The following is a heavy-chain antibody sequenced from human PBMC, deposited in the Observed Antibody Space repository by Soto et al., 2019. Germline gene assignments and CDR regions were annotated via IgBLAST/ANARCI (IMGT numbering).Heavy chain of an antibody. V-gene: IGHV4-31*03. J-gene: IGHJ5*02. CDR3: ARSSHIVVVPAANNWFDP. D-gene: IGHD2-2*01. CDR1: GGSISSGGYY. Sequence: PSETLSLTCTVSGGSISSGGYYWSWIRQHPGKGLEWIGYIYYSGSTYYNPSLKSRVTISVDTSKNQFSLKLSSVTAADTAVYYCARSSHIVVVPAANNWFDPWGQGPLVTVSS. CDR2: IYYSGST.